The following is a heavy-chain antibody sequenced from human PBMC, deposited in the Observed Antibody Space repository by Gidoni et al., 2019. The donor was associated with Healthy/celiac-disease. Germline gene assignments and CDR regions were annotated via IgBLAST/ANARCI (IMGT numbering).Heavy chain of an antibody. J-gene: IGHJ4*02. Sequence: QLQLQESGPGLVKPSETLSLTSTFSGGSISSSSYYWGWIRQPPGKGLEWIGSIYYSGSTYYNPSLKSRVTISVDTSKNQFSLKLSSVTAADTAVYYCARHLTYYDYVWGSYRYSYFDYWGQGTLVTVSS. D-gene: IGHD3-16*02. V-gene: IGHV4-39*01. CDR2: IYYSGST. CDR3: ARHLTYYDYVWGSYRYSYFDY. CDR1: GGSISSSSYY.